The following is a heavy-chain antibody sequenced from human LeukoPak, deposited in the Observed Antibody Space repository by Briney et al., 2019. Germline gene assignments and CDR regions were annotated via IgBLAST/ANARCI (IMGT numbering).Heavy chain of an antibody. J-gene: IGHJ4*02. Sequence: SGGSLRLSCAASGFTFSSYGMHWVRQAPGKGLEWVAFIRYDGSNKYYADSVKGRFTISRDNSKNTLYLQMNSLRAEDTAVYYCAKDGTSGNDYGYNSHFDYWGQGTLVTVSS. V-gene: IGHV3-30*02. CDR1: GFTFSSYG. CDR3: AKDGTSGNDYGYNSHFDY. CDR2: IRYDGSNK. D-gene: IGHD3-10*01.